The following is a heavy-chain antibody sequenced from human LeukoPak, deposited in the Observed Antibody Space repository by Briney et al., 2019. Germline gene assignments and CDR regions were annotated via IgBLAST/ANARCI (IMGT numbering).Heavy chain of an antibody. CDR3: ARASGKYYYGSGSLDY. CDR2: IYYSGST. J-gene: IGHJ4*02. CDR1: GGSISSGGYS. V-gene: IGHV4-30-4*07. D-gene: IGHD3-10*01. Sequence: SETLSLTCAVSGGSISSGGYSWSWIRQPPGKGLEWIGYIYYSGSTYYNPSLKSRVTISVDTSKNQFSLKLSSVTAADTAVYYCARASGKYYYGSGSLDYWGQGTLVTVSS.